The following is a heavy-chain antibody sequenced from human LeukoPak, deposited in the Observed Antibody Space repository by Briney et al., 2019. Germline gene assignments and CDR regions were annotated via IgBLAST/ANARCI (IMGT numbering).Heavy chain of an antibody. CDR1: GFTLSTNG. D-gene: IGHD2-15*01. CDR3: AKDLDCSGGTCHKAFDC. CDR2: IRYDGSDK. Sequence: PGWSLRLSCVASGFTLSTNGMHWVRQAPGKGLAWVAFIRYDGSDKFYGDSVKGRFTTSRDNSKNTLYLQMSRLRVEDTAVYYCAKDLDCSGGTCHKAFDCWGQGTLVTVSS. V-gene: IGHV3-30*02. J-gene: IGHJ4*02.